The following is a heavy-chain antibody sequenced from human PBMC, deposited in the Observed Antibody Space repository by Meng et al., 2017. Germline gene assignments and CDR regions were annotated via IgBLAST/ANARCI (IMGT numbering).Heavy chain of an antibody. D-gene: IGHD6-19*01. CDR1: GFTFDDYT. CDR3: AKDSVSVAGTLYAPLNY. V-gene: IGHV3-43*01. Sequence: GESLKISCAASGFTFDDYTMHWVRQAPGKGLEWVSLISWDGGSTYYADFVKGRFTISRDNSKNSLYLQMNSLRTEDTALYYCAKDSVSVAGTLYAPLNYWGQGTLVTVSS. J-gene: IGHJ4*02. CDR2: ISWDGGST.